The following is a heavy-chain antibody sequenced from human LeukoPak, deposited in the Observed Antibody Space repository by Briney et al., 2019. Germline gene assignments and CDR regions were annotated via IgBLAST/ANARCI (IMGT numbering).Heavy chain of an antibody. CDR1: GGSISSYY. V-gene: IGHV4-4*07. Sequence: SETLSLTCTVSGGSISSYYWSWIRQPAGKGLEWIGRIYTSGSTNYNPSLKSRVTISVDTSKNQFSLKLSSVTAADTAVYYCAGNYYGSGSYYSEDRYWGQGALVTVSS. J-gene: IGHJ4*02. D-gene: IGHD3-10*01. CDR3: AGNYYGSGSYYSEDRY. CDR2: IYTSGST.